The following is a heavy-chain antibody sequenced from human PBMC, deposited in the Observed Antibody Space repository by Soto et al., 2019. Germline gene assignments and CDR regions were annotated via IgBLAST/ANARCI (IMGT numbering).Heavy chain of an antibody. CDR1: GYTFTSYA. J-gene: IGHJ5*02. Sequence: QVQLVQSGAEVKKPGASVKVSCKASGYTFTSYAMHWVRQAPGQRLEWMGWINAGNGNTKYSQKFQGRVTITRDTSSSTAYMELRSLRSEDTAVYYCARRFRGGEADWFDPWGQGTLVTVSS. CDR3: ARRFRGGEADWFDP. D-gene: IGHD2-21*01. CDR2: INAGNGNT. V-gene: IGHV1-3*01.